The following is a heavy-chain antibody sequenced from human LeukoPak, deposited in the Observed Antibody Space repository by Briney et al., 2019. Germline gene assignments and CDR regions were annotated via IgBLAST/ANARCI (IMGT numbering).Heavy chain of an antibody. Sequence: PGGSLRLSCAASGFTFSSYWMNWVRQAPGKGLEWVANIKGDGSEKYYVDSVKGRFTISRDNARNSVYLRMNSLRAEDTAVYYCAKAFRGLREYYYYMDVWGKGTTVTVSS. D-gene: IGHD3-16*01. CDR2: IKGDGSEK. J-gene: IGHJ6*03. CDR1: GFTFSSYW. V-gene: IGHV3-7*03. CDR3: AKAFRGLREYYYYMDV.